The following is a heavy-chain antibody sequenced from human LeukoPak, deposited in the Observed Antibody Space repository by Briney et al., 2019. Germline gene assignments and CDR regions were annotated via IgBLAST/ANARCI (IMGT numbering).Heavy chain of an antibody. CDR2: INTNSGGT. CDR3: AGVPKYYDFWSGYLDY. D-gene: IGHD3-3*01. V-gene: IGHV1-2*02. Sequence: ASVKVSCKASGYTFTGYYMHWVRQAPGQGLEWMGWINTNSGGTNYAQKFQGRVTMTRDTSISTAYMELSRLRSDDTAVYYCAGVPKYYDFWSGYLDYWGQGTLVTVSS. J-gene: IGHJ4*02. CDR1: GYTFTGYY.